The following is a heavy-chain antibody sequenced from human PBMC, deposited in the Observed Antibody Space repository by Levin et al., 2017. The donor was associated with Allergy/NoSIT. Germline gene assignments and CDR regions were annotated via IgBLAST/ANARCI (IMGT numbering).Heavy chain of an antibody. V-gene: IGHV1-69*02. CDR2: IIPILDIA. J-gene: IGHJ6*03. CDR1: GGTFSSDT. Sequence: KISCKASGGTFSSDTINWVRQAPGQGLEWMGRIIPILDIADYAQKFQGRVTITADKSTSTANMELSSLRSEDTAVYYCARSPVLHYYYYMDVWGKGTTVTVSS. CDR3: ARSPVLHYYYYMDV.